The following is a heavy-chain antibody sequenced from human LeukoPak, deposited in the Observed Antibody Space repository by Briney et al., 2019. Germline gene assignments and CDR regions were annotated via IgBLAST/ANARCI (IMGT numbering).Heavy chain of an antibody. CDR2: INPNSGGT. CDR1: GYTFTGYY. D-gene: IGHD6-13*01. CDR3: ARAPARVAAAGTGGIDY. J-gene: IGHJ4*02. V-gene: IGHV1-2*06. Sequence: ASVKVSCKASGYTFTGYYMHLVRQAPGQGLEWMGRINPNSGGTNYAQKFQGRVTMTRDTSISTAYMELSRMRSDDTAVYYCARAPARVAAAGTGGIDYWGQGTLVTVSS.